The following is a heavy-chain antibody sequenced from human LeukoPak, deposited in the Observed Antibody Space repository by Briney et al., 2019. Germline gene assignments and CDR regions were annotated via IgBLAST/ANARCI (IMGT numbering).Heavy chain of an antibody. J-gene: IGHJ6*03. Sequence: ASVKVSCKASGYTFTGHYMHWVRQAPGQGLEWMGWISPNSGDTDYAQRFQGRVTMTRDTSISTAYMELSRLRSDDAAVYFCARAAIAVAGDYHYHYMDVWGKGTTVTVSS. CDR2: ISPNSGDT. CDR1: GYTFTGHY. CDR3: ARAAIAVAGDYHYHYMDV. D-gene: IGHD6-19*01. V-gene: IGHV1-2*02.